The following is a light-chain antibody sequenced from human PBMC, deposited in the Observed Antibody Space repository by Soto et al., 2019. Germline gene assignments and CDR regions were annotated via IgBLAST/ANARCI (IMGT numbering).Light chain of an antibody. CDR1: QSVSSSY. CDR3: QHYGTS. J-gene: IGKJ4*01. CDR2: GAS. V-gene: IGKV3-20*01. Sequence: EIVLTQSPGTLSLSPGERATLSCRASQSVSSSYLAWYQQKPGQAPRLLFYGASNRATGIPDRFSGSGSGTDFTLTISRLEPEDFAVYYCQHYGTSFGGGTKVEI.